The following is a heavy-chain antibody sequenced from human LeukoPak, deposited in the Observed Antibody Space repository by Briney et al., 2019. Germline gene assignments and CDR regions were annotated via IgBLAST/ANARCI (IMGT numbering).Heavy chain of an antibody. CDR3: ARHEEEDGYNAKTFDY. D-gene: IGHD5-24*01. J-gene: IGHJ4*02. CDR1: GGSISSSNNY. Sequence: SETLSLTCTVSGGSISSSNNYWGWVRQPPGKGLECIGSIYYRGTTYYNPSLKSRVTISVDTSKNQFSLKLRSVIAADPAVYYCARHEEEDGYNAKTFDYWGQGTLVTVSS. V-gene: IGHV4-39*01. CDR2: IYYRGTT.